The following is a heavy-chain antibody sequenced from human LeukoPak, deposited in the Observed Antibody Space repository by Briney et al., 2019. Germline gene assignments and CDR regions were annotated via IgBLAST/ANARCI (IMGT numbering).Heavy chain of an antibody. CDR1: GYTFTGYY. CDR2: INPNSGGT. D-gene: IGHD1-26*01. Sequence: ASVTVSCKASGYTFTGYYMHWVLQAPGQGLEWMGWINPNSGGTNYAQKFQGRVTMTRDTSISTAYMELSSLRSEDTAVYYCARAQGSYYHYYMDVWGKGTTVTVSS. CDR3: ARAQGSYYHYYMDV. J-gene: IGHJ6*03. V-gene: IGHV1-2*02.